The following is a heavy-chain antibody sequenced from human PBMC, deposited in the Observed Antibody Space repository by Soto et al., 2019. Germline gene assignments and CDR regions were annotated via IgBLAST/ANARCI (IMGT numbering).Heavy chain of an antibody. V-gene: IGHV3-48*03. CDR3: ARSSGAYRPFDS. CDR1: GFTFSYYE. D-gene: IGHD2-15*01. Sequence: GGSLRLSCAASGFTFSYYEMNWVRQAPGKGLEWVSHISGIDGSIYYADSVKGRFTISTDNAKNSLYLQMNSLRAEDTAVYYCARSSGAYRPFDSWGQGTQVTVSS. CDR2: ISGIDGSI. J-gene: IGHJ4*02.